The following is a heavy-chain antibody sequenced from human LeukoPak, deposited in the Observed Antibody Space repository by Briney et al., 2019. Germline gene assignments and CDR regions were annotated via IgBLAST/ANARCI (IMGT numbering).Heavy chain of an antibody. V-gene: IGHV3-23*01. CDR2: IRGSGDNT. J-gene: IGHJ4*02. Sequence: GGSLRLSCAASGFIFSNYAMTWVRQAPGKGLEWVSAIRGSGDNTYYAASVKGRFTISRGNAKNSLYLQMNSLRDEDTAVYYCARAHDYDFWSGYSPDYWGQGTLVTVSS. D-gene: IGHD3-3*01. CDR3: ARAHDYDFWSGYSPDY. CDR1: GFIFSNYA.